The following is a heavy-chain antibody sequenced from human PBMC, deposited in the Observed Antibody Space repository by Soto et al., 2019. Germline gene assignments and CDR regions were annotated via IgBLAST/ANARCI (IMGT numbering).Heavy chain of an antibody. CDR3: ARDRVQLGPHPPYYYYGMDV. V-gene: IGHV1-46*01. D-gene: IGHD1-26*01. CDR2: INPSGGST. Sequence: QVQLVQSGAEVKKPGASVKVSCKASGYTFTSYYMHWVRQAPGQGLEWMGIINPSGGSTSYAQKAQGRVTRTGETSKRTVYMALGSLRSEDTAVYYCARDRVQLGPHPPYYYYGMDVWGQGTTVTVSS. CDR1: GYTFTSYY. J-gene: IGHJ6*02.